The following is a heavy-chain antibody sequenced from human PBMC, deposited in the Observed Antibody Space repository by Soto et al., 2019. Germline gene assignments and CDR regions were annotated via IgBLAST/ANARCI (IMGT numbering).Heavy chain of an antibody. Sequence: PGGSLSLTCTVSGGSVSSGSYYWSWIRPRPGKGLEGIGYIYYSGSTNYNPSLKSRVTISVDTSKNQFSLKLSSVTAADTAVYYCARAYYDSNGYYYSTYPFDYWGQGTLVTVPS. J-gene: IGHJ4*02. V-gene: IGHV4-61*01. CDR2: IYYSGST. CDR3: ARAYYDSNGYYYSTYPFDY. D-gene: IGHD3-22*01. CDR1: GGSVSSGSYY.